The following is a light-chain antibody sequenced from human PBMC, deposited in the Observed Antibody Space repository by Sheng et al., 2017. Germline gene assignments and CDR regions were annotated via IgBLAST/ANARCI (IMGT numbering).Light chain of an antibody. CDR2: KAS. Sequence: DIQMTQSPSTLPASVGDRVTITCRASQSISTWLAWYQQKPGKVPKLLIYKASTLESGIPPRFSGSGSGTEFTLTIRSLQPDDFATYYCQQYDSNSGTFGPRDQG. CDR1: QSISTW. V-gene: IGKV1-5*03. J-gene: IGKJ1*01. CDR3: QQYDSNSGT.